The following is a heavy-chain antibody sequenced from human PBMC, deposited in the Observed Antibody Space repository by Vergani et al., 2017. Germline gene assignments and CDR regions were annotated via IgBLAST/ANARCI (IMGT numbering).Heavy chain of an antibody. D-gene: IGHD3-10*01. CDR1: EFTFSNYA. CDR2: ISPKTGDT. J-gene: IGHJ5*01. V-gene: IGHV3-23*01. Sequence: EVQLLESGGGLVQPGGSLRLTCAASEFTFSNYAMNWVRQAPGQGLQWMGWISPKTGDTDYLQRFQDRVTMTRDASTKTVYLKMTRLTSDDTAIYYCAXSWNFGRRDWFDSWGPGTLVTVSS. CDR3: AXSWNFGRRDWFDS.